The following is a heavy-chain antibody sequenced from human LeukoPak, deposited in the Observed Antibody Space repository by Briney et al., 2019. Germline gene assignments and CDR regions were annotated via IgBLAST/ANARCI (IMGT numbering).Heavy chain of an antibody. CDR1: GGSLSSGDYY. CDR2: IYYSGST. CDR3: AREDGAHFDY. Sequence: PSETLSLTCTVSGGSLSSGDYYWSWIRQPPGKGLGWIGYIYYSGSTNYNPSLKSRVTISVDTSKNQFSLKLSSVTAADTAVYYCAREDGAHFDYWGQGTLVTVSS. D-gene: IGHD1-26*01. V-gene: IGHV4-61*08. J-gene: IGHJ4*02.